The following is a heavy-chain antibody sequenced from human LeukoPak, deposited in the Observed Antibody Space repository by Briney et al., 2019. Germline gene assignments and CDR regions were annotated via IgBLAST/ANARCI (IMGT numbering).Heavy chain of an antibody. CDR1: GYTFTGYY. Sequence: ASVKVSCKASGYTFTGYYMHWVQQAPGQGLEWMGWINPNSGGTNYAQKFQGRVTMTRDTSISTAYMELSRLRSDDTAVYYCARVLRSRPSYFDYWGQGTLVTVSS. CDR3: ARVLRSRPSYFDY. V-gene: IGHV1-2*02. CDR2: INPNSGGT. J-gene: IGHJ4*02.